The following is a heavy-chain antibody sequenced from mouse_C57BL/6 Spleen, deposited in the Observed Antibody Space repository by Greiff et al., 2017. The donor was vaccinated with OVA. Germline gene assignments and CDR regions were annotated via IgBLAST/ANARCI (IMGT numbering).Heavy chain of an antibody. CDR1: GYSFTGYY. Sequence: EVQVVESGPELVKPGASVKISCKASGYSFTGYYMNWVKQSPEKSLEWIGEINPSTGGTTYNQKFKAKATLTVDKSSSTAYMQLKSLTSEDSAVYYCARSPTVAATGFDYWGQGTTLTVSS. CDR2: INPSTGGT. V-gene: IGHV1-42*01. CDR3: ARSPTVAATGFDY. J-gene: IGHJ2*01. D-gene: IGHD1-1*01.